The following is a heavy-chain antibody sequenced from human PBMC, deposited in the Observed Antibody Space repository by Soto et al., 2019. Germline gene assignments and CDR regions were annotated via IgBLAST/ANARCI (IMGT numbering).Heavy chain of an antibody. V-gene: IGHV1-24*01. CDR1: GYTLTELS. CDR2: FDPEDGET. J-gene: IGHJ6*02. D-gene: IGHD6-19*01. CDR3: ATSSRDRRGLGLYYYYYYGMDV. Sequence: QVPLVQSGAEVKKPGASVKVSCKVSGYTLTELSMHWVRQAPGKGLEWMGGFDPEDGETIYAQKFQGRVTMTEDTSTDTAYMELSSLRSEDTAVYYCATSSRDRRGLGLYYYYYYGMDVWGQGTTVTVSS.